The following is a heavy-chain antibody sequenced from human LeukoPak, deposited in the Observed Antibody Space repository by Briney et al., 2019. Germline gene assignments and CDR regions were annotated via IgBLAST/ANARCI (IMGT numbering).Heavy chain of an antibody. V-gene: IGHV1-18*01. CDR1: GYTFTSYG. Sequence: ASVQVSCKASGYTFTSYGISWVRQAPGQGLEWMGWISAYNGNTNYAQKLQGRVTMTTDTSTSTAYMELRSLRSDDTAVYYCARTKMYYDFWSGYYDFDYWGQGTLVTVSS. CDR2: ISAYNGNT. J-gene: IGHJ4*02. CDR3: ARTKMYYDFWSGYYDFDY. D-gene: IGHD3-3*01.